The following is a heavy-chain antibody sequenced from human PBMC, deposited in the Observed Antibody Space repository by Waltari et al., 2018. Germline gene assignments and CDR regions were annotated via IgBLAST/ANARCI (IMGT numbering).Heavy chain of an antibody. D-gene: IGHD2-2*01. CDR3: ARDRWRYCSSTSCYKGAFDI. V-gene: IGHV3-48*04. CDR2: ISSSSSTI. Sequence: EVQLVESGGGLVQPGGSLRLSCAASGFTFSSYSMNWVRQAPGKGLEWVSYISSSSSTIYYADSVKGRFTISRDNAKNSLYLQMNSLRAEDTAVYYCARDRWRYCSSTSCYKGAFDIWGQGTMVTVSS. CDR1: GFTFSSYS. J-gene: IGHJ3*02.